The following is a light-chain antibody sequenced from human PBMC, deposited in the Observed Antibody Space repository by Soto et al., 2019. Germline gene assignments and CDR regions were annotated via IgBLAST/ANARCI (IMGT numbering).Light chain of an antibody. Sequence: QSVLAQPASVSGSPGQSITISCTGTINDVGSYNLVSWYQQHPGKAPKLMISEDSKRPSGVSTRFSGSKSGITASLTISGLRAEDEADYYCCSYAGSSTDVFGTGTKGTVL. V-gene: IGLV2-23*01. J-gene: IGLJ1*01. CDR3: CSYAGSSTDV. CDR1: INDVGSYNL. CDR2: EDS.